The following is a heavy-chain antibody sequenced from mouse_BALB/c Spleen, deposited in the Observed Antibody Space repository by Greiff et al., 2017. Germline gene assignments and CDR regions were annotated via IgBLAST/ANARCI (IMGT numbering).Heavy chain of an antibody. CDR3: ARRGYGNYVDFAY. Sequence: VKLQESGAELMKPGASVKISCKATGYTFSSYWIEWVKQRPGHGLEWIGEILPGSGSTNYNEKFKGKATFTADTSSNTAYMQLSSLTSEDSAVYYCARRGYGNYVDFAYWGQGTLVTVSA. J-gene: IGHJ3*01. D-gene: IGHD2-10*02. CDR1: GYTFSSYW. CDR2: ILPGSGST. V-gene: IGHV1-9*01.